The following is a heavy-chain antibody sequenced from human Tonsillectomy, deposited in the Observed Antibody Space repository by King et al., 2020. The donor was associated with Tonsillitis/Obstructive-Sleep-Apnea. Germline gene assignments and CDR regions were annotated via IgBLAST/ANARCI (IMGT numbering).Heavy chain of an antibody. D-gene: IGHD3-10*01. CDR3: ASTPSGSGTYYYFAY. V-gene: IGHV3-23*04. J-gene: IGHJ4*02. CDR2: ISGSGDST. CDR1: GLTFGSHA. Sequence: DVQLVESGGGLVQPGGSLRLSCEASGLTFGSHAMSWVRQAPGKGLEWVSGISGSGDSTYYADSVKGRFTISRDKSKNTLFLQMNSLRAEDTAVYYCASTPSGSGTYYYFAYWGQGTLVTVSS.